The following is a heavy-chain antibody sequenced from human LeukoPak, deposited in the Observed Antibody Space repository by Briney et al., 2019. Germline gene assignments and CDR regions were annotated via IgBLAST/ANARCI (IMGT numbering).Heavy chain of an antibody. J-gene: IGHJ4*02. D-gene: IGHD6-25*01. CDR1: GDSISRSTYY. Sequence: PSETLSLTCTVSGDSISRSTYYWAWIRQPPGKGLEWIGSVYYGRSPYFNPSLESRATISVDTSKDHFSLKMSSVTTADTAVYYCARSSGTGTFSYWGQGTLVTVSS. CDR3: ARSSGTGTFSY. V-gene: IGHV4-39*02. CDR2: VYYGRSP.